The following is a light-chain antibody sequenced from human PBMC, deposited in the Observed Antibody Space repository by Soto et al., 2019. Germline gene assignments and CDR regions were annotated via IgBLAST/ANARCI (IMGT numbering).Light chain of an antibody. CDR3: QHYGSSPLT. CDR2: GAS. J-gene: IGKJ5*01. V-gene: IGKV3-20*01. Sequence: EIVLTQSPGTLSLSPGERATLSCRASQSVSSSYLAWYQQKPGQAPRLLIYGASSRATGFPDRFSGSGSGTDFTLTIIRLEPEDCAGYYCQHYGSSPLTFGQRTRLEI. CDR1: QSVSSSY.